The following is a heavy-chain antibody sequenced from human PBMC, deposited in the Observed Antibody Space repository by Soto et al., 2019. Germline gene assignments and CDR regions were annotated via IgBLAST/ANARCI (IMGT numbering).Heavy chain of an antibody. CDR1: GYIFPTYW. D-gene: IGHD5-18*01. CDR3: ARHRGDSFGPNDY. V-gene: IGHV5-51*01. J-gene: IGHJ4*02. Sequence: PGESLKISCQGSGYIFPTYWIAWVRQMPGKGLEWMGIIYPGDSDTRYSPSLQGQVTISADKSINTAYLQWSSLKASDTAMYYCARHRGDSFGPNDYWGQGTLVTVSS. CDR2: IYPGDSDT.